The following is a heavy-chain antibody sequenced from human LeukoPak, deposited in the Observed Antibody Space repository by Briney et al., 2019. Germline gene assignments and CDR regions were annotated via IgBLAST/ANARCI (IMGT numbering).Heavy chain of an antibody. V-gene: IGHV3-23*01. J-gene: IGHJ4*02. CDR1: SSKA. CDR3: ARENVVVLAQVGQSHRPNFFDH. CDR2: ISGSADKS. Sequence: GESLTLSCEASSSKAMSWVRRAPGKGLEWVSTISGSADKSYYADSVKGRVTISRDNSKNILFLQMDSLRVEDTALYYCARENVVVLAQVGQSHRPNFFDHWGQGIQVTVSS. D-gene: IGHD2-15*01.